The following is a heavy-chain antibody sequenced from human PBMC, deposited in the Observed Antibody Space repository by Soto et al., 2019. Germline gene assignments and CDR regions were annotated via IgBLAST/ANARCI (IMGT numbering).Heavy chain of an antibody. V-gene: IGHV5-51*01. CDR2: IYPADSDT. Sequence: PGESLKISCKGSGYSFTSYWIGWVRQMPGKGLEGMGIIYPADSDTRYSPSFQGQVTISADKSINTAYLQWSSLRASDTAMYYCARHVGGRPDAFDSSDYYGWFDPWGQGTLVTVSS. D-gene: IGHD3-22*01. J-gene: IGHJ5*02. CDR3: ARHVGGRPDAFDSSDYYGWFDP. CDR1: GYSFTSYW.